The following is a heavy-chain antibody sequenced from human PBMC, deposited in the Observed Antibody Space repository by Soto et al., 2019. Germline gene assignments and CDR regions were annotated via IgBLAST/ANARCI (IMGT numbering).Heavy chain of an antibody. Sequence: GASVKVSCKASGYIFTSYDINWVRRATGQGLEWMGWMNPNSGNTGYAQKFQGRVTMTRNTSISTAYMELSSLRSEDTAVYYCARGRYYGSGSSLGFDWFDPWGQGTLVTVSS. D-gene: IGHD3-10*01. CDR2: MNPNSGNT. V-gene: IGHV1-8*01. CDR1: GYIFTSYD. CDR3: ARGRYYGSGSSLGFDWFDP. J-gene: IGHJ5*02.